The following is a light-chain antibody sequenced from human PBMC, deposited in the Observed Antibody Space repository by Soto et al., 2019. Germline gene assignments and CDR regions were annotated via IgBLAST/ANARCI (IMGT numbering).Light chain of an antibody. V-gene: IGKV2-24*01. J-gene: IGKJ5*01. CDR2: KIS. CDR1: QSLVHSDGDTY. Sequence: DVVMTQTPLSSPVTLGQPASISCRSSQSLVHSDGDTYLSWLLQRPGQPPRLLMYKISHRFSGVPARFSGSGSGTEFILTISSLQSEDFAVYYCQQYYNWPITFGQGTRLEI. CDR3: QQYYNWPIT.